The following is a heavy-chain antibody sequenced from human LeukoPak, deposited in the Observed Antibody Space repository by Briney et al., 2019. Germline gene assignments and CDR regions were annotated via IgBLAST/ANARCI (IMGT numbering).Heavy chain of an antibody. CDR3: AALRYSYGYGY. J-gene: IGHJ4*02. CDR2: IIPILGIA. Sequence: GASVKVSCKASGYTFTSYGISWVRQAPGQGLEWMGRIIPILGIANYAQKFQGRVTITADKSTSTAYMGLSSLRSEDTAVYYCAALRYSYGYGYWGQGTLVTVSS. D-gene: IGHD5-18*01. V-gene: IGHV1-69*04. CDR1: GYTFTSYG.